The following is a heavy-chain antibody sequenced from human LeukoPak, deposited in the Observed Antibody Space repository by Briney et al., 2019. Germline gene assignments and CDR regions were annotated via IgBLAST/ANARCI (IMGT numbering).Heavy chain of an antibody. J-gene: IGHJ4*02. CDR3: ARVGPVAGTYFDY. CDR2: ISSSGSTI. V-gene: IGHV3-48*03. CDR1: GFTFSSYE. Sequence: GGSLRLSCAASGFTFSSYEMNWVRQAPGKGLEWVLYISSSGSTIYYADSVKGRFTISRDNAKNSLYLQMNSLRAEDTAVYYCARVGPVAGTYFDYWGQGTLVTVSS. D-gene: IGHD6-19*01.